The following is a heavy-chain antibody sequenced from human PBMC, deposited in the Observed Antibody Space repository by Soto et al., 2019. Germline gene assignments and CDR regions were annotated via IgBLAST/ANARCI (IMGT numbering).Heavy chain of an antibody. J-gene: IGHJ3*02. V-gene: IGHV4-59*08. CDR2: IYYSGST. Sequence: SETLSLTCTVSGGSISSYYWSWIRQPPGKGLEWIGYIYYSGSTNYNPSLKSRVTISVDTSKNQFSLKLSPVTAADTAVYYCARRYSSAVDIWGQGTMVTVSS. CDR1: GGSISSYY. D-gene: IGHD6-13*01. CDR3: ARRYSSAVDI.